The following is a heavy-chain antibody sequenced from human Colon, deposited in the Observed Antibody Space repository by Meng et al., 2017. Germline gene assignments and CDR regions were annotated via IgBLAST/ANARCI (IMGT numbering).Heavy chain of an antibody. CDR3: ARESADGGSFDL. V-gene: IGHV1-2*06. J-gene: IGHJ4*02. CDR1: GYTLY. CDR2: INPRTGDT. Sequence: QVQLGQSGAEVTKPGASVTVSCKASGYTLYIHWVRLRPGEGLEWMGRINPRTGDTKSAQSFQGRVTMTRDTSTTTFSMDLRSLTTDDSAIYFCARESADGGSFDLWGQGTLVTVSS. D-gene: IGHD2-15*01.